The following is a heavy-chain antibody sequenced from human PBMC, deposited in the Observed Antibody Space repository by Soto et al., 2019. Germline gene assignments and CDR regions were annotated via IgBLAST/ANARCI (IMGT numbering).Heavy chain of an antibody. V-gene: IGHV4-59*08. CDR3: ARQMDYDYIWGSYRYTSYFDY. CDR2: IYYSGST. D-gene: IGHD3-16*02. Sequence: AETLSLTCTVSGGSISRYYWSWIRQPPGKGLEWIGYIYYSGSTNYNPSLKSRVTISVDTSKNQFSLKLSSVTAADTAVYYCARQMDYDYIWGSYRYTSYFDYWGQGTLVTVSS. J-gene: IGHJ4*02. CDR1: GGSISRYY.